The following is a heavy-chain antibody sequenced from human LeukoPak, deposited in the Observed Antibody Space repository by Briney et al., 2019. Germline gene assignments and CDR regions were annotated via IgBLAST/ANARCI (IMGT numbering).Heavy chain of an antibody. CDR1: GSTFSTYW. CDR2: IYPGDSDT. CDR3: ARQSDKDSYGSGSFLVY. Sequence: RLGESLQISCQGSGSTFSTYWIGGVRQLPGKGLERMGIIYPGDSDTRYSPSFEGQVTISADKSISTAYLQWSSLKASDTAMYYCARQSDKDSYGSGSFLVYWGQGTLVTVSS. V-gene: IGHV5-51*01. J-gene: IGHJ4*02. D-gene: IGHD3-10*01.